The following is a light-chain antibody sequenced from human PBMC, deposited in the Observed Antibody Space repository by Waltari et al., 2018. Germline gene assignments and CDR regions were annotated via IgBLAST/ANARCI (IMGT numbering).Light chain of an antibody. J-gene: IGLJ3*02. V-gene: IGLV2-23*02. CDR2: EVI. CDR3: CSYAGRSIWV. Sequence: QSALTQPASVSGSPGQSITISCTGTSSDVGFYNLVSWYQQPPGKAPELVVYEVISRPSGVSNRFSGSKSGNTASLTISGLQAEDEADYYCCSYAGRSIWVFGGGTKLTVL. CDR1: SSDVGFYNL.